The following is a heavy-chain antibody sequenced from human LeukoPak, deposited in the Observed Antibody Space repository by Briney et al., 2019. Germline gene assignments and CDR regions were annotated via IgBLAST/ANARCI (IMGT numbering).Heavy chain of an antibody. CDR3: ARDRESAFDI. Sequence: GGSLRLSCAASVFTFSRYWMHWVRQVPGKGLVWVSRINSDGRRTSYADSVKGRFTISRDNAKNTLYLQMNSLRAEDTAVYYCARDRESAFDIWGQGTMVTVSS. D-gene: IGHD3-10*01. CDR2: INSDGRRT. CDR1: VFTFSRYW. J-gene: IGHJ3*02. V-gene: IGHV3-74*01.